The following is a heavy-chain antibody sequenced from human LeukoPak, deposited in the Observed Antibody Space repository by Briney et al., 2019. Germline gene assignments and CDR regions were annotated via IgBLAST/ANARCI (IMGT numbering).Heavy chain of an antibody. V-gene: IGHV1-69*05. Sequence: SVKVSCKASGGTFSSYAISWVRQAPGQGLEWMGGIIPIFGTANYAQKFQGRVTMTTDTSTTTAYMELRGLRSDDTAVYYCARDLIVTGLGGYWGQGTLVTVSS. CDR2: IIPIFGTA. D-gene: IGHD2-21*02. CDR3: ARDLIVTGLGGY. J-gene: IGHJ4*02. CDR1: GGTFSSYA.